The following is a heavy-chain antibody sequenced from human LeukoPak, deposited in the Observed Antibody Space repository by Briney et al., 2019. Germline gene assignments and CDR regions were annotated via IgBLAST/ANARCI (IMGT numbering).Heavy chain of an antibody. CDR3: ARGRYSNRVFDY. V-gene: IGHV1-8*01. Sequence: ASVKVSCKASGYTFTSYDINWVRQATGQGLEWMGWMNPNSGNTGYAQKFQGRVTMTRNTSISTAYMELSSLRSEDTAVYYCARGRYSNRVFDYWGQGTLVTVSS. CDR2: MNPNSGNT. D-gene: IGHD5-12*01. J-gene: IGHJ4*02. CDR1: GYTFTSYD.